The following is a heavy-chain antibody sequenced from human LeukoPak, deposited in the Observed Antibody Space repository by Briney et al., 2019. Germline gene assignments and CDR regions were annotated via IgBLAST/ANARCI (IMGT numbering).Heavy chain of an antibody. J-gene: IGHJ4*02. CDR1: GYTFTGYF. V-gene: IGHV1-2*02. D-gene: IGHD1-1*01. CDR3: AMASTTGTTRTYSEY. CDR2: INPNNGVT. Sequence: ASVKVSCKASGYTFTGYFIHWVRQAPGQGLEYMGWINPNNGVTKYAQKFQGSVTMTRDTSINTAYMELTSLTSDDTAVYYCAMASTTGTTRTYSEYWGQGTLVTVSS.